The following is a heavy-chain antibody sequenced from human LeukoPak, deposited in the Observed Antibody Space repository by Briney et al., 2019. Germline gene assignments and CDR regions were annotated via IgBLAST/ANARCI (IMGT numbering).Heavy chain of an antibody. J-gene: IGHJ4*02. Sequence: PGGSLRLSCAASGFTFDDYAMHWVRQAPGKGLEWVSGISWNSGSIGYADSVKGRFTISRDNAKNSLYLQMNSRRAEDTALYYCAKDEAGPGGTLDYWGQGTLVTVSS. CDR2: ISWNSGSI. CDR1: GFTFDDYA. V-gene: IGHV3-9*01. CDR3: AKDEAGPGGTLDY.